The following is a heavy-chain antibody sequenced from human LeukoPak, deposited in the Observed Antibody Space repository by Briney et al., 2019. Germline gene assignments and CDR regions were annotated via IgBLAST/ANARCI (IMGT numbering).Heavy chain of an antibody. CDR2: IWYDGSNK. CDR3: ARDGLHTAHFDY. V-gene: IGHV3-33*01. CDR1: GCTFSPYV. J-gene: IGHJ4*02. Sequence: PGGSLRLSCAASGCTFSPYVMHWVRPAPVPGLEWVAIIWYDGSNKYYADSVKGRFTISRDNAGNSLYLQMNSLRDEDTAVYYCARDGLHTAHFDYWGQGTLVTVSS. D-gene: IGHD5-18*01.